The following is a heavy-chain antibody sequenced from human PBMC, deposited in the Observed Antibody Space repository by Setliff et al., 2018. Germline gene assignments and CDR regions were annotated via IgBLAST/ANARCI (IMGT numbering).Heavy chain of an antibody. CDR3: ARIGGSTTVNLPGLFQTPPDAFDI. Sequence: ASVKVSCKASGYTFTGYYMHWVRQAPGQGLEWMGRINPNSGGTNYAQKFQGRVTMTRDTSISTAYMELSRLRSDDTAVYYCARIGGSTTVNLPGLFQTPPDAFDIWGQGTMVTVSS. CDR2: INPNSGGT. J-gene: IGHJ3*02. CDR1: GYTFTGYY. V-gene: IGHV1-2*06. D-gene: IGHD4-17*01.